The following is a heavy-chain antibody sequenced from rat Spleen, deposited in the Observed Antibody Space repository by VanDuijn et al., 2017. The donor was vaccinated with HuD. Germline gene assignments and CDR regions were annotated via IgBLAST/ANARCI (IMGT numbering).Heavy chain of an antibody. D-gene: IGHD4-1*01. V-gene: IGHV5-25*01. CDR1: GFTFSNFY. Sequence: EVQLVESGEGLVQPGRSMNLSCAASGFTFSNFYMAWVRQAPTKGLEWVASITAGGDDTYYRDSVKGRFTVSRDDAKSTLHLQMDSLRSEDTATYYCTTYGGLRNWFAYWGQGTLVTVSS. J-gene: IGHJ3*01. CDR3: TTYGGLRNWFAY. CDR2: ITAGGDDT.